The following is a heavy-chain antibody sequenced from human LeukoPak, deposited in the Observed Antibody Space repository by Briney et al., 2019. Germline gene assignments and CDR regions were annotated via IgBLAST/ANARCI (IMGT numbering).Heavy chain of an antibody. CDR2: INPSGGST. Sequence: GASVKVSCKXSGYTFTSYYMHWVRQAPEQGLEWMGIINPSGGSTSYAQKFQGRVTMTRDTSTSTVYMELSSLRSEDTAVYYCARGTYSSSWSASELDYWGQGTLVTVSS. D-gene: IGHD6-13*01. J-gene: IGHJ4*02. V-gene: IGHV1-46*01. CDR3: ARGTYSSSWSASELDY. CDR1: GYTFTSYY.